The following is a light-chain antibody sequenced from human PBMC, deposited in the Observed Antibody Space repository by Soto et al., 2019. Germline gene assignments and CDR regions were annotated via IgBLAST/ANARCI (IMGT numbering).Light chain of an antibody. CDR3: QQTFSHLLS. CDR1: ESISDY. J-gene: IGKJ4*01. V-gene: IGKV1-39*01. CDR2: SAS. Sequence: IQLTQSPSSLSASVGDRVTIVCRASESISDYLNWYQLKSGEAPKVLIYSASTLQGGVPSRFSGTGSGTEFTLTISSLQPEDVATYYCQQTFSHLLSFGGGTTVEIK.